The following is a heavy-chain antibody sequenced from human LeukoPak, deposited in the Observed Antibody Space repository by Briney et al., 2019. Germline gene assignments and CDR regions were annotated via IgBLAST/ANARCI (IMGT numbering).Heavy chain of an antibody. CDR1: GFTFGVYA. D-gene: IGHD1-26*01. CDR3: TRASVVGVTGLPDY. V-gene: IGHV3-49*04. Sequence: PGRSLRLSCTASGFTFGVYAMTWVRQAPGKGLEWVGFIRNKAYGATAEYVASVKGRFTISRDDSNSIAYLQMNSLKTEDTAVYYCTRASVVGVTGLPDYWGQGTLVTVSS. CDR2: IRNKAYGATA. J-gene: IGHJ4*02.